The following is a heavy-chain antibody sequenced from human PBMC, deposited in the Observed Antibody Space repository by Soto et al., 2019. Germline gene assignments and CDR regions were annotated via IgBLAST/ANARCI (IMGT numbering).Heavy chain of an antibody. V-gene: IGHV3-9*01. D-gene: IGHD5-12*01. Sequence: LRLSCAASGFKFDDYGMHWVRQAPGKGLEWVSGISWNSGNIDYADSVKGRFTISRDNSKNTLYLQMNSLRAEDTAVYYCAKNLPYSGRIRYFDYWGQGTLVTVSS. CDR2: ISWNSGNI. CDR3: AKNLPYSGRIRYFDY. J-gene: IGHJ4*02. CDR1: GFKFDDYG.